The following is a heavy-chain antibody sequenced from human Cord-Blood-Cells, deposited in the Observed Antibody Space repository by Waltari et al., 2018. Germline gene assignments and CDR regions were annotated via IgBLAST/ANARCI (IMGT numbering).Heavy chain of an antibody. CDR1: GGSISSGAYY. J-gene: IGHJ3*02. V-gene: IGHV4-30-4*01. CDR2: IYYSGST. Sequence: QVQLQESGPGLATPSQTLSLTCTVSGGSISSGAYYWSWIRQPPGTGPEWIGYIYYSGSTYYNPSLKSRVTISVDTSKDQFSRKLSSVTAADTAVYYCARVGPADRYCSGGSCYSGDFDIWGQGTMVTVSS. CDR3: ARVGPADRYCSGGSCYSGDFDI. D-gene: IGHD2-15*01.